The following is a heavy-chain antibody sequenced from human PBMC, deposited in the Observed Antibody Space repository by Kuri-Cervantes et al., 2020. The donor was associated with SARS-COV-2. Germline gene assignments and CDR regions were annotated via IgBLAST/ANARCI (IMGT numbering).Heavy chain of an antibody. D-gene: IGHD3-22*01. CDR1: GGSISSSSYY. J-gene: IGHJ1*01. V-gene: IGHV4-39*07. CDR2: IYYSGST. CDR3: ARGGDPMIANLRH. Sequence: GSLRLSCTVSGGSISSSSYYWGWIRQPPGKGLEWIGYIYYSGSTHYNPSLKSRVTISVDTSKSQFSLKLSSVTAADTAVYYCARGGDPMIANLRHWGQGTLVTVSS.